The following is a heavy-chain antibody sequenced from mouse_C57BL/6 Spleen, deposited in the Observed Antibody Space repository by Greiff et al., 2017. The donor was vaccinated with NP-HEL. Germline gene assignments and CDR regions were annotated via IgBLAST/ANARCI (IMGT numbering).Heavy chain of an antibody. CDR2: ISSGSSTI. D-gene: IGHD1-1*01. V-gene: IGHV5-17*01. J-gene: IGHJ4*01. CDR1: GFTFSDYG. Sequence: DVMLVESGGGLVKPGGSLKLSCAASGFTFSDYGMHWVRQAPEKGLEWVAYISSGSSTIYYADTVEGRFTISRDNAKNTLFLQMTSLRSEDTAMYYCARSPYYYGSSPYYAMDYWGQGTSVTVSS. CDR3: ARSPYYYGSSPYYAMDY.